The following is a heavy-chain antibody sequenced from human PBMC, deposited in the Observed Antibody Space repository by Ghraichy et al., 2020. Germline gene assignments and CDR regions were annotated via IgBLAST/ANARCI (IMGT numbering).Heavy chain of an antibody. Sequence: GESLNISCTASGFTFGDYAMSWFRQAPGKGLEWVGFIRSKAYGGTTEYAASVKGRFTISRDDSKSIAYLQMNSLKTEDTAVYYCTRESGSSSWYLIDYWGQGTLVTVSS. V-gene: IGHV3-49*03. CDR2: IRSKAYGGTT. CDR3: TRESGSSSWYLIDY. J-gene: IGHJ4*02. CDR1: GFTFGDYA. D-gene: IGHD6-13*01.